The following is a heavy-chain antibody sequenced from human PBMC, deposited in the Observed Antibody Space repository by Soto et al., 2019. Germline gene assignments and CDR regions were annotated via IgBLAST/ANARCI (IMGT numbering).Heavy chain of an antibody. J-gene: IGHJ4*02. D-gene: IGHD1-26*01. CDR1: GFTFSSYW. Sequence: EVQLVESGGGLVQPGGSLRLSCAASGFTFSSYWMHWVRQAPGKGLVWVSRINTDGSSTSYADSVKGRFTISRDNAENTLYLQMNSLRVEDTVIYYCAREPPGRVWAGATDYWGQGTLVTVSS. CDR3: AREPPGRVWAGATDY. CDR2: INTDGSST. V-gene: IGHV3-74*01.